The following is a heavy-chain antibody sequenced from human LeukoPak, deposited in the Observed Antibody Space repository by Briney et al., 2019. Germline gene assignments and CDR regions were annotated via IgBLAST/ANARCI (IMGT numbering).Heavy chain of an antibody. J-gene: IGHJ4*02. CDR3: ARKHCSSTSCLFDY. CDR1: GFTFSSYE. Sequence: GGSLRLSCAASGFTFSSYEMNWARQAPGKGLEWVSYISNSGSTIYYADSVKGRFTISRDNAKSSLYLQMNSLRAEDTAVYYCARKHCSSTSCLFDYWGQGTLVTVSS. D-gene: IGHD2-2*01. CDR2: ISNSGSTI. V-gene: IGHV3-48*03.